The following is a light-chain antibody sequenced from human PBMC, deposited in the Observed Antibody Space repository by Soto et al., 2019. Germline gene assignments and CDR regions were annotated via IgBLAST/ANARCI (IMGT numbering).Light chain of an antibody. CDR2: SNN. CDR1: STDVGGYNA. V-gene: IGLV1-44*01. CDR3: AAWDDSLNGYV. J-gene: IGLJ1*01. Sequence: QSVLSQPASVSGSPGQTITISCTGTSTDVGGYNAVSWYQHHPGKAPKLIIYSNNQRPSGVPDRFSGSKSGTSASLAISGLQSEDEADYYCAAWDDSLNGYVFGTGTKVTVL.